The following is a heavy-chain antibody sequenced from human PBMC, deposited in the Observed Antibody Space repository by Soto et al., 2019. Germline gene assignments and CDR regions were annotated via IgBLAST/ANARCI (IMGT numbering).Heavy chain of an antibody. V-gene: IGHV3-30-3*01. CDR1: GFTFSSYA. CDR2: ISYDGSNK. Sequence: QVQLVESGGGVVQPGRSLRLSCAASGFTFSSYAMHWVRQAPGTGLEWVAVISYDGSNKYYADSVKGRFTISRDNSKNTMYLQMNSLRAEDTAVYSCARDPRYNQLDYWGQGTLVTVSS. D-gene: IGHD1-1*01. CDR3: ARDPRYNQLDY. J-gene: IGHJ4*02.